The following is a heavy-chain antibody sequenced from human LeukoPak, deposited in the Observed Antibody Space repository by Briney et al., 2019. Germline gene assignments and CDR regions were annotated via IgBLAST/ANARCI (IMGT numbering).Heavy chain of an antibody. V-gene: IGHV3-23*01. Sequence: GGSLRLSCAASGFTFSSYAMSWVRQAPGKGLEWVSAISNSGGSTYNADSVKGRFIISRDNSKNTLYLQMNSLRAEDTAVYYCANLNAEYYDFWSGYFNWFDPWGQGTLVTVSS. CDR3: ANLNAEYYDFWSGYFNWFDP. D-gene: IGHD3-3*01. CDR1: GFTFSSYA. CDR2: ISNSGGST. J-gene: IGHJ5*02.